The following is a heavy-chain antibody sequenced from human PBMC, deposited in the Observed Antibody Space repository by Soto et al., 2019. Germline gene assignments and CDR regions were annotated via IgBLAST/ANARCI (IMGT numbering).Heavy chain of an antibody. CDR2: ISGSGGST. D-gene: IGHD3-3*01. J-gene: IGHJ3*02. CDR1: GFTFSSYA. Sequence: GGSLRLSCAASGFTFSSYAMSWVRQAPGKGLEWVSAISGSGGSTYYADSVKGRFTISRDNSKKTLYLQMNSLRAEDTAVYYCAKDVWSGYLAVGYRSLAFDIWGQGTMVTVSS. V-gene: IGHV3-23*01. CDR3: AKDVWSGYLAVGYRSLAFDI.